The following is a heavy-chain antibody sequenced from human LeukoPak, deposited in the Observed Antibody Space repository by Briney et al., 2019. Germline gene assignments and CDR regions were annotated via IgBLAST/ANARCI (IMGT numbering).Heavy chain of an antibody. V-gene: IGHV1-46*01. CDR3: ASGSSGYYFSAYYYGMDV. Sequence: GASVKVSCKASGYTFTSYYMNWVRQAPGQGLEWMGIIYPSGGSTSYAQKFQGRVTMTRDTSTSTVYMELSSLRSEDTAVYYCASGSSGYYFSAYYYGMDVWGQGTTVTVSS. CDR2: IYPSGGST. D-gene: IGHD3-22*01. J-gene: IGHJ6*02. CDR1: GYTFTSYY.